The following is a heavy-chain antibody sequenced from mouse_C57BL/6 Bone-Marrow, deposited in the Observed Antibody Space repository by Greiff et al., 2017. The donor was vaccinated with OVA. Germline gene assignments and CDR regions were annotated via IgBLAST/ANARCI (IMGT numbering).Heavy chain of an antibody. CDR2: INPYNGGT. CDR1: GYTFTDYY. D-gene: IGHD2-10*02. J-gene: IGHJ4*01. Sequence: EVQLQQSGPVLVKPGASVKMSCKASGYTFTDYYMNWVKQSHGKSLEWIGVINPYNGGTSYNQKFKGKATLTVDKSSSTAYMELNSLTSEDSAVYYCAPSNLYYAMDYWGQGTSVTVSS. CDR3: APSNLYYAMDY. V-gene: IGHV1-19*01.